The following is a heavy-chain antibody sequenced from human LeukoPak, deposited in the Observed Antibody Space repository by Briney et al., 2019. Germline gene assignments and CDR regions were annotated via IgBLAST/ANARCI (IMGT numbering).Heavy chain of an antibody. CDR3: ARGLSHRSPDY. CDR1: GFTFSSYS. Sequence: PGGSLRLSCAASGFTFSSYSMNWVRQAPGKGLEWVSYISSSSSTIYYADSVKGRFTISRDNAKNSLYLQMNSLRAEDTAVYYCARGLSHRSPDYWGQGTLVTVSS. CDR2: ISSSSSTI. V-gene: IGHV3-48*01. J-gene: IGHJ4*02. D-gene: IGHD2-15*01.